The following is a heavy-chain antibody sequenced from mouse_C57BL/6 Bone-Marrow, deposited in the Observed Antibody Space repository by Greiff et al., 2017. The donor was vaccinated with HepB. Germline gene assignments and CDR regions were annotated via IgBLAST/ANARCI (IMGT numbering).Heavy chain of an antibody. CDR2: IDPSDSYT. Sequence: VQLQQPGAELVMPGASVKLSCKASGYTFTSYWMHWVKQRPGQGLEWIGEIDPSDSYTNYNQKFKGKSTLTVDKSSSTAYMQLSSLTSEDSAVYYCARRSYSNFYAMDYWGQGTSVTVSS. J-gene: IGHJ4*01. V-gene: IGHV1-69*01. D-gene: IGHD2-5*01. CDR3: ARRSYSNFYAMDY. CDR1: GYTFTSYW.